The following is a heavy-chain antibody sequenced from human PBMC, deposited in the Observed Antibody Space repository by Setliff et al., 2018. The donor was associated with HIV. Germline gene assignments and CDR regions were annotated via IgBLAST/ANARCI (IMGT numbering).Heavy chain of an antibody. D-gene: IGHD6-6*01. J-gene: IGHJ3*02. CDR1: NYTFSTYA. Sequence: ASVKVSCKASNYTFSTYAITWVRQAPGQGLEWMGWISTYYGSTKYEQKFQGRVTMTTDLSTSTAHMELRSLRSDDTAVYYCARDPTYISSWPGHGFDIWGQGTMVTVSS. V-gene: IGHV1-18*01. CDR3: ARDPTYISSWPGHGFDI. CDR2: ISTYYGST.